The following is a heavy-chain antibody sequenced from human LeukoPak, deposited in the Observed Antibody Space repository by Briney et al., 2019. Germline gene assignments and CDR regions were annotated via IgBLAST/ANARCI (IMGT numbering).Heavy chain of an antibody. CDR2: INHSGST. CDR3: ARLATPSTVAARGRSWFES. J-gene: IGHJ5*01. Sequence: SETLSLTCAVYGGSFSGYYWSWIRQPPGKGLEWIGEINHSGSTNYNPSLKSRVTISVDTSKNQFSLKLNSVTAADTAVYYCARLATPSTVAARGRSWFESWGQGTLVTVSS. CDR1: GGSFSGYY. D-gene: IGHD6-6*01. V-gene: IGHV4-34*01.